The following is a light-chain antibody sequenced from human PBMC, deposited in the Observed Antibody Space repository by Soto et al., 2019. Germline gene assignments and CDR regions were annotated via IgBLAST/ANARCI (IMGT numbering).Light chain of an antibody. CDR1: RSVSISF. Sequence: VVLTQSPGTLSLSPGARATLSCRASRSVSISFLAWYQQKPGQAPKLLIYGASNRATGIPDRFSGSGSGTVFSLIISRLEPEDYAVYYCQQFGGSLRAFGQGTKVEI. CDR3: QQFGGSLRA. CDR2: GAS. J-gene: IGKJ1*01. V-gene: IGKV3-20*01.